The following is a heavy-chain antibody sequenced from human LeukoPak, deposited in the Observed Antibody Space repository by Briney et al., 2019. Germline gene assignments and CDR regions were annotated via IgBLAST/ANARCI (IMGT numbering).Heavy chain of an antibody. CDR1: GYTFTSYG. CDR2: IIPIFGTA. D-gene: IGHD3-10*01. J-gene: IGHJ5*02. Sequence: GASVKVSCKASGYTFTSYGISWVRQAPGQGLEWMGGIIPIFGTANYAQKFQGRVTITADESTSTAYMELSSLRSEDTAVYYCARGFTMVRGPHNGFDPWGQGTLVTVSS. V-gene: IGHV1-69*13. CDR3: ARGFTMVRGPHNGFDP.